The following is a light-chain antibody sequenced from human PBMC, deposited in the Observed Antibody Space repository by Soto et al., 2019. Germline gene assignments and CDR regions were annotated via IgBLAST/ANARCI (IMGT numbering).Light chain of an antibody. J-gene: IGKJ4*01. Sequence: AIRMTQSPSSFSASTGDRVTITCRASQGIRSYLAWYQQKPGKAPKLLIYAASTLQSGVPSRFSGSGSGTDFTLTISCLQSEDFATYYCQQYYSYPPTFGGGTKVEIK. CDR3: QQYYSYPPT. V-gene: IGKV1-8*01. CDR2: AAS. CDR1: QGIRSY.